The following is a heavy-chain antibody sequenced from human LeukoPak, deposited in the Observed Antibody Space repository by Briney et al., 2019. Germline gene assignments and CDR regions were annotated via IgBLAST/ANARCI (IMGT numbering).Heavy chain of an antibody. CDR2: IYHSGST. CDR3: ARVLDYYGSGTYSFDY. J-gene: IGHJ4*02. V-gene: IGHV4-38-2*02. CDR1: GYSISSGHY. D-gene: IGHD3-10*01. Sequence: SETLSLTCTVSGYSISSGHYWGWIRQPPGKGLEWIGSIYHSGSTFYNPSLKSRVTMSVDTSKNQFSLKVSSVTAADTAVYYCARVLDYYGSGTYSFDYWGQGTLVTVSS.